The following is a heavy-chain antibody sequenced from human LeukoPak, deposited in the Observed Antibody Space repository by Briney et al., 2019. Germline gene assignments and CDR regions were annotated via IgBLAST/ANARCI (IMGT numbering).Heavy chain of an antibody. CDR3: ARPELPGWSVLSDF. V-gene: IGHV3-7*01. Sequence: GGSLRLSCAASGFTFSSYSMNWVRQAPGKGLEWVANINQDGSETYYADSVKGRFTMSRDNGKNSLDLQMNSLRAEDTAVYYCARPELPGWSVLSDFWGQGTLVTVSS. CDR1: GFTFSSYS. D-gene: IGHD2-15*01. J-gene: IGHJ4*02. CDR2: INQDGSET.